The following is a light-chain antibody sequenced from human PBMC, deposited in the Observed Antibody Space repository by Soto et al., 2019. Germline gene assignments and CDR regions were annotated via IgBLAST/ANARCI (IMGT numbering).Light chain of an antibody. CDR3: SSYTSSNTYV. CDR1: SSDVGSYNR. CDR2: EVS. J-gene: IGLJ1*01. V-gene: IGLV2-18*02. Sequence: QSALTQPPSVSGSHGQSVPISCNGTSSDVGSYNRVSWYQQPPGTAPKVMIYEVSNRPSGVPDRFSGSKSGNTASLTISGLQAEDEADYYCSSYTSSNTYVFGTGTKVTVL.